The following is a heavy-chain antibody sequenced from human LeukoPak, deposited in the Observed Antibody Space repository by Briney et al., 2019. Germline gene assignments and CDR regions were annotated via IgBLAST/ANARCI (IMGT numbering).Heavy chain of an antibody. CDR2: INTNTGNP. J-gene: IGHJ3*02. D-gene: IGHD3-22*01. Sequence: ASVKVSCKASGYTFTSYAMNWVRQAPGQGLEWMGWINTNTGNPTYAQGFTGRFVFSLDTSVSAAYLQISSLKADDTAVYYCAREIYYDTSGYPDAFDIWGQGTMVTVSS. CDR3: AREIYYDTSGYPDAFDI. V-gene: IGHV7-4-1*02. CDR1: GYTFTSYA.